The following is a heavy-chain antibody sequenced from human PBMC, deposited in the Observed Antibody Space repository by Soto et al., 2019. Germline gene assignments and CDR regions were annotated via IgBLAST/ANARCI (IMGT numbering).Heavy chain of an antibody. V-gene: IGHV3-13*04. CDR3: TRDPHALDF. CDR1: GFTFSSYD. J-gene: IGHJ4*02. CDR2: IGTAGDT. Sequence: GGSLRLSCAASGFTFSSYDMQWVRQATGKGLEWVSAIGTAGDTYYPGSVKGRFTISRENAKNSLYLQMNSLRAEDTAIYYCTRDPHALDFWGQGILVTVSS.